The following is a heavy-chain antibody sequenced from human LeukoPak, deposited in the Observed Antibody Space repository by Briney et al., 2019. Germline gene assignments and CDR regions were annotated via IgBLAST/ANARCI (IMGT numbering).Heavy chain of an antibody. CDR2: INPSGGST. V-gene: IGHV1-46*01. CDR1: GYTFTSYY. D-gene: IGHD6-13*01. CDR3: ARKLGSSSWYYDYYYGMDV. J-gene: IGHJ6*02. Sequence: ASVKVSCKASGYTFTSYYMRWVRQAPGQGLEWMGIINPSGGSTSYAQKFQGRVTMTRDTSTSTVYMELSSLRSEDTAVYYCARKLGSSSWYYDYYYGMDVWGQGTTVTVSS.